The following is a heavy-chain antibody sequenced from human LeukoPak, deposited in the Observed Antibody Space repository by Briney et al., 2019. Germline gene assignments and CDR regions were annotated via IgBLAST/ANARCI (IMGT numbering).Heavy chain of an antibody. CDR1: GVSFSGYY. CDR2: INHSGST. D-gene: IGHD3-3*01. Sequence: TLSLTCAVYGVSFSGYYWSWIRQPPGKGLEWIGEINHSGSTNYNPSLKSRVTISVDTSKNQFSLKLSSVTAADTAVYYCASFSFGVVLSGYWGQGTLVTVSS. J-gene: IGHJ4*02. V-gene: IGHV4-34*09. CDR3: ASFSFGVVLSGY.